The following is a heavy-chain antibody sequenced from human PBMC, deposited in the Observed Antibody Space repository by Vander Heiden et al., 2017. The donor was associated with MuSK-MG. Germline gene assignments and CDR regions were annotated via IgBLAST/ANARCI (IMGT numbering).Heavy chain of an antibody. V-gene: IGHV3-23*01. J-gene: IGHJ4*02. CDR1: GFTFSSYA. Sequence: EVHLLESGGDLVQPGGSLSLSCAASGFTFSSYAMSWVRQAPGKGLEWVSGLSGSGGSTYYADSVKGRFTISRDNSKNKMYLQMNSLRVDDTAAYYCAKGGEWELLDQWGQGTLVTVSS. CDR2: LSGSGGST. D-gene: IGHD1-26*01. CDR3: AKGGEWELLDQ.